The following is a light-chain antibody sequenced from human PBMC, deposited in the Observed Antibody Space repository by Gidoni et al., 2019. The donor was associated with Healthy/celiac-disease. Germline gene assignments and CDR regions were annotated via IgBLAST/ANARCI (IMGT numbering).Light chain of an antibody. Sequence: DIQMTQSPSTLSASVGDRVTITCRASQSISSWLAWYQQKQGKAPKLLIYKASSLESGVPSRFSGSGSGTEFTLTISSLQPDDFATYYCQQYNSYQGTFGQGTKVEIK. CDR1: QSISSW. CDR2: KAS. CDR3: QQYNSYQGT. V-gene: IGKV1-5*03. J-gene: IGKJ1*01.